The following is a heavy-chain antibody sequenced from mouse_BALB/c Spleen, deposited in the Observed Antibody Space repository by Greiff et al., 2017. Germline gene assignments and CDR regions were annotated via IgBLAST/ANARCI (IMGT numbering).Heavy chain of an antibody. CDR2: INPSSGYT. J-gene: IGHJ4*01. V-gene: IGHV1-4*01. D-gene: IGHD2-14*01. CDR3: AREGTYRSLAMDY. CDR1: GYTFTSYT. Sequence: VQLQQSGAELARPGASVKMSCKASGYTFTSYTMHWVKQRPGQGLEWIGYINPSSGYTNYNQKFKDKATLTADKSSSTAYMQLSSLTSEDSAVYYCAREGTYRSLAMDYWGQGTSVTVSS.